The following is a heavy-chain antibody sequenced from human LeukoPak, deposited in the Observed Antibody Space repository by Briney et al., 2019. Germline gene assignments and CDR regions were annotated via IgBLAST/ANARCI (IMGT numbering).Heavy chain of an antibody. J-gene: IGHJ4*02. Sequence: GESLKISCQGYGYTFTSYWIAWVRQMPGKGLEWMGIIYPGDSDTRYSPSFQGQVTISADKSISTAYLQWSSLKASDTAMYYCARLRDYYDSSGYSFGNYYFDYWGQGTLVTVSS. D-gene: IGHD3-22*01. CDR3: ARLRDYYDSSGYSFGNYYFDY. V-gene: IGHV5-51*01. CDR2: IYPGDSDT. CDR1: GYTFTSYW.